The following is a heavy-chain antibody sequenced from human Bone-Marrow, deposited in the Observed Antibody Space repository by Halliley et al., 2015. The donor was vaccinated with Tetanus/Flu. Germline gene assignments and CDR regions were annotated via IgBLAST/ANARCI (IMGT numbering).Heavy chain of an antibody. J-gene: IGHJ4*02. CDR3: ASSSSGDWFCFAS. Sequence: WVSVIYSDGTTSFAVSAKGRFTIPRQSAKNTLYLQMNSLRAEDRAVYYCASSSSGDWFCFASWGQGTLLTVSS. CDR2: IYSDGTT. D-gene: IGHD6-13*01. V-gene: IGHV3-53*04.